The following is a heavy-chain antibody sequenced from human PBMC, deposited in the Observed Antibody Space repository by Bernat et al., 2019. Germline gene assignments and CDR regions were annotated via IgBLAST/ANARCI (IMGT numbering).Heavy chain of an antibody. D-gene: IGHD6-13*01. Sequence: LLESGGGLVQPGGSLRLSCAPSNFTFSSYAMSWVRQAPGKGLEWVSGISGRGESTYYADSVKGRFTISRDNSRNMLYLQMNSLRVDDTAVYLCVKALGSAAAAGRFANFDFWGQGTLVTVSS. CDR3: VKALGSAAAAGRFANFDF. CDR2: ISGRGEST. J-gene: IGHJ4*02. V-gene: IGHV3-23*01. CDR1: NFTFSSYA.